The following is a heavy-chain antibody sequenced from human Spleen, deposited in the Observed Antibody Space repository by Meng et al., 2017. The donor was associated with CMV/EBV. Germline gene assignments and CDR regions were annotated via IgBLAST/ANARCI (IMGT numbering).Heavy chain of an antibody. CDR2: TYYTGST. D-gene: IGHD6-13*01. CDR1: GGSISSGDYY. CDR3: VRPGVSFPSYFDS. J-gene: IGHJ4*02. Sequence: SETLSLTCTVSGGSISSGDYYWSWIRQPPGKGLEWIGYTYYTGSTYYNPSLKSRVIILVDTSKNQFSLEVNSVTAADTAVYYCVRPGVSFPSYFDSWGQGMLVTVSS. V-gene: IGHV4-30-4*08.